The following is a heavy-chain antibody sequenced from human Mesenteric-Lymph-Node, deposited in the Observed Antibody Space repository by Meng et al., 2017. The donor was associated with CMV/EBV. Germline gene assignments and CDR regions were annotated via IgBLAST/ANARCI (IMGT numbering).Heavy chain of an antibody. CDR1: GFNFDDYA. D-gene: IGHD3-10*01. Sequence: GGSLRLSCAASGFNFDDYAMHWVRQAPGKGLEWVSGISWNSGHIGYADSVKGRFTISRDNAKNSLYLQIHSLRADDTALYYCAKGAGNGLIWFGGGFDIWGQGTMVTVSS. J-gene: IGHJ3*02. CDR3: AKGAGNGLIWFGGGFDI. V-gene: IGHV3-9*01. CDR2: ISWNSGHI.